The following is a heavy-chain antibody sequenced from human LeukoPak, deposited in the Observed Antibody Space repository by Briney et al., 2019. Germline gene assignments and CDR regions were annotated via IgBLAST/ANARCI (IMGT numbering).Heavy chain of an antibody. CDR1: GFTSSSYG. CDR3: ARYGGSYFDY. J-gene: IGHJ4*02. V-gene: IGHV3-7*03. CDR2: IHQDGSQK. D-gene: IGHD1-26*01. Sequence: QAGGSLRLSCAASGFTSSSYGMNWVRQAPGKGLEWVANIHQDGSQKYYVDSVKGRFTISRDNAKNSLYLQMNSLRAEDTAVYYCARYGGSYFDYWGQGTLVTVSS.